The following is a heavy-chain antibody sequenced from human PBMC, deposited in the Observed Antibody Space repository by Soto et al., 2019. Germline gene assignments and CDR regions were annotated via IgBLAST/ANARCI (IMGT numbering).Heavy chain of an antibody. CDR3: ARGRASAFDY. CDR2: IIPIFGTA. V-gene: IGHV1-69*13. J-gene: IGHJ4*02. Sequence: SVKVSCKASGGTFSSYAISWVRQAPGQGLEWMGGIIPIFGTANYAQKFQGRVTITADESTSAAYMEQSSLRSEDTAVYYCARGRASAFDYWGQGTLVTVSS. CDR1: GGTFSSYA.